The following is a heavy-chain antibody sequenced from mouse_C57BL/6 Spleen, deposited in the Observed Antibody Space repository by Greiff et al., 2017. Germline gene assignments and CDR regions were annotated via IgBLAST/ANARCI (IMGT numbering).Heavy chain of an antibody. J-gene: IGHJ2*01. CDR2: IYPGSGNT. V-gene: IGHV1-66*01. Sequence: VQLQQSGPELVKPGASVKISCKASGYSFTSYYIHWVKQRPGQGLEWIGWIYPGSGNTKYNEKFKGKATLTADTSSSTAYMQLSSLTSEDSAVYYCARGGYYGSSVYYFDYWGQGTTLTVSS. CDR1: GYSFTSYY. CDR3: ARGGYYGSSVYYFDY. D-gene: IGHD1-1*01.